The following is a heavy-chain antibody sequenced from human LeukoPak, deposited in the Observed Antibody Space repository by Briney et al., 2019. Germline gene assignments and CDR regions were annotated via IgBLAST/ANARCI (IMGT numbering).Heavy chain of an antibody. J-gene: IGHJ4*02. Sequence: PGGSLRLSCSASGFTFSSYAMHWVRQAPGKGLEYVSAISGNGGSTYYADSVKGRLTISRDNSKNTLYLQMSSLRAGDTAVYYRVKDLNTAIAAAGTFDYWGQGTLVTVSS. V-gene: IGHV3-64D*09. D-gene: IGHD6-13*01. CDR2: ISGNGGST. CDR3: VKDLNTAIAAAGTFDY. CDR1: GFTFSSYA.